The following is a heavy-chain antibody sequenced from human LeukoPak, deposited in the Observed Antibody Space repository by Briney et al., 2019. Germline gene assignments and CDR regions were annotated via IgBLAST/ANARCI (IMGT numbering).Heavy chain of an antibody. Sequence: GASVKVSCKTSGYTFTSYYMHWVRQAPGQGLEWMGIINPSGGSTSYAQKFQGRVTMTRDTSTSTVYMELSSLRSEDTAVYYCASSGSGSDDFDYWGQGTLVTVSS. CDR1: GYTFTSYY. CDR2: INPSGGST. D-gene: IGHD3-10*01. CDR3: ASSGSGSDDFDY. V-gene: IGHV1-46*01. J-gene: IGHJ4*02.